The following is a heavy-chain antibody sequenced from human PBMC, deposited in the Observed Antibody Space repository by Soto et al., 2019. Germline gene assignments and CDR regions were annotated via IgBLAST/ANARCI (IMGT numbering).Heavy chain of an antibody. Sequence: ASVKVSCKASGYTFTSYDINWVRQATGQGFEWMGWMNPNSGNTGYAQKFQGRVTMTRNTSISTAYMELSSLRSEDTAVYYCARVDYDSSGYYAHAFDIWGQGTIVTVSS. D-gene: IGHD3-22*01. V-gene: IGHV1-8*01. CDR1: GYTFTSYD. J-gene: IGHJ3*02. CDR2: MNPNSGNT. CDR3: ARVDYDSSGYYAHAFDI.